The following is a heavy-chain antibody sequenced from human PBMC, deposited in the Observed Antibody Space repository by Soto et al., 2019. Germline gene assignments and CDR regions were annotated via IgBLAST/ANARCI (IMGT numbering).Heavy chain of an antibody. CDR3: AKDVGQWVETFDY. J-gene: IGHJ4*02. V-gene: IGHV3-23*01. D-gene: IGHD6-19*01. CDR1: GFTLTRSA. Sequence: GGSLRLSCAGSGFTLTRSAVSWVRQAPGKGLEWVSGISAGGGGTYYADSVKGRFTISRDVAKNTVYLQMNGLRVEDTAVYYCAKDVGQWVETFDYWGQGTLVTVSS. CDR2: ISAGGGGT.